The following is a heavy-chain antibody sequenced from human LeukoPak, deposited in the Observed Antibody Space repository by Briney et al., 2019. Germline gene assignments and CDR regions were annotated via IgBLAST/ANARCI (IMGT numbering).Heavy chain of an antibody. V-gene: IGHV3-30-3*01. D-gene: IGHD6-19*01. CDR1: GFTFSSYA. J-gene: IGHJ1*01. Sequence: GRSLRLSCAASGFTFSSYAMHWVRQAPGKGLEWVAVISYDGSNKYYAASVKGRFTISRDNSKNTLYLQMNSLRAEDTAVYYCARDRVAVAAAAEYFQHWGQGTLVTVSS. CDR3: ARDRVAVAAAAEYFQH. CDR2: ISYDGSNK.